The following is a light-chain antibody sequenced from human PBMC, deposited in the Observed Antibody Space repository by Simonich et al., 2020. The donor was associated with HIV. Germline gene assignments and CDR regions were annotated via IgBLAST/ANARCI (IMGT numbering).Light chain of an antibody. V-gene: IGLV2-11*01. Sequence: QSALTQPRSVSWSPGQSVTISCTGTSSDVGGYNYVSWYQQHPGKAPKLMIYDVSKRPSGVPDRFSGSKSGNTASLTISGLQAEDEADYYCCSYSGTYTRVFGGGTKLTAL. CDR1: SSDVGGYNY. CDR2: DVS. J-gene: IGLJ3*02. CDR3: CSYSGTYTRV.